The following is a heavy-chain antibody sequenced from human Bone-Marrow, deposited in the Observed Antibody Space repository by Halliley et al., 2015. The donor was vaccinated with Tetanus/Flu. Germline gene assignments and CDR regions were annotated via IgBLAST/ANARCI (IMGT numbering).Heavy chain of an antibody. CDR2: IYRGGFT. Sequence: GLEVVSVIYRGGFTNYGDSVKGRFTISRDNSKNTVCLQMTSLRAEDTAVCYCVHANRILGMAVWGQGTTVIVSS. V-gene: IGHV3-66*01. CDR3: VHANRILGMAV. J-gene: IGHJ6*02.